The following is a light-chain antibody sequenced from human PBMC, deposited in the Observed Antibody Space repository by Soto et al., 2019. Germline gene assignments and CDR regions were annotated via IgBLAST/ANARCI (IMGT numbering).Light chain of an antibody. J-gene: IGKJ5*01. V-gene: IGKV3-11*01. CDR1: QSVSGY. Sequence: GLTQSPATLSLSPGERATHSCRASQSVSGYLAWYQQSPGQAPSLLIYDASNRATGIPARFSGSGSGTDFTLTISSLEPEDFAVYYCQQRSNWPLTFGQGTRLEIK. CDR3: QQRSNWPLT. CDR2: DAS.